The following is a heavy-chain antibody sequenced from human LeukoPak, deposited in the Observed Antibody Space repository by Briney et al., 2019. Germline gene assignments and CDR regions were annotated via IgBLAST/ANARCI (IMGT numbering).Heavy chain of an antibody. CDR3: ARHPFQYPFDH. CDR2: IYHSGHT. J-gene: IGHJ5*02. V-gene: IGHV4-59*08. CDR1: GFTFSSYA. Sequence: GSLRLSCAASGFTFSSYAMSWIRQSPGKGLEWIGYIYHSGHTISNPSLESRVSLSLDTSNNQFSLKLSSVTAADTAVYYCARHPFQYPFDHWGQGTVVSVSS. D-gene: IGHD2/OR15-2a*01.